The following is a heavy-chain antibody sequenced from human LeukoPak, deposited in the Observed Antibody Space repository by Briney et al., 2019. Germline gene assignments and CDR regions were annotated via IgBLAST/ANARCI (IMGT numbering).Heavy chain of an antibody. J-gene: IGHJ3*02. V-gene: IGHV1-46*01. D-gene: IGHD1-20*01. CDR3: AGVTNWIQAFDI. Sequence: ASVKVSCKASGYTFTSYYMHWVRQAPGQGLEWMGIINPSGGSTSYAQKFQGRVTMTRDTSTSTVYMELSSLRSEDTAVYYCAGVTNWIQAFDIWGQGTMVTVSS. CDR1: GYTFTSYY. CDR2: INPSGGST.